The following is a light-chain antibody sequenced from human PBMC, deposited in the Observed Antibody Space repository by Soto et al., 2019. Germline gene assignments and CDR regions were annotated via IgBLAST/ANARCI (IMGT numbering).Light chain of an antibody. CDR2: AAS. CDR3: QQSYSTPT. V-gene: IGKV1-39*01. Sequence: DIQMTQSPSSLSASVGDRVTITCRASQSISSYLNRYQQKPGKAPKLLLYAASRLQSGVPSRFSGSGSGTDFTLTNSSLQPEDFATYYCQQSYSTPTFGQGPKLEI. CDR1: QSISSY. J-gene: IGKJ2*01.